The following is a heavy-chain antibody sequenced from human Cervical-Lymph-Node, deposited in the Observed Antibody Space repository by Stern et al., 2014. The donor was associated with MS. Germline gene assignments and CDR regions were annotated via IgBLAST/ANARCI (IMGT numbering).Heavy chain of an antibody. D-gene: IGHD2-15*01. CDR3: QVVVAATQGYYGMDV. Sequence: VQLVQSGAEVKKPGASVKVSCKASGYTFTSYAMHWVRQAPGQRLEWMGWMNAGNGNTKYSQKFQGRVTITRDTSASTAYMELSSLRSEDTAVYYCQVVVAATQGYYGMDVWGQGTTVTVSS. V-gene: IGHV1-3*01. CDR2: MNAGNGNT. J-gene: IGHJ6*02. CDR1: GYTFTSYA.